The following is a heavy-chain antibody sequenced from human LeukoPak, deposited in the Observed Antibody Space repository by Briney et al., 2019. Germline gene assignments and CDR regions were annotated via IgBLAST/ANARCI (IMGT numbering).Heavy chain of an antibody. CDR1: GGSISGYY. D-gene: IGHD3-9*01. CDR3: ARRYFDWSTFDY. Sequence: SETLSLTCTVSGGSISGYYWSWIRQPPGKGLECIGYIFYGGSTNYNHSLKSRVTISVDTSKNQFSLKLSSVTAADTAVYYCARRYFDWSTFDYWGQGTLVTVSS. CDR2: IFYGGST. V-gene: IGHV4-59*08. J-gene: IGHJ4*02.